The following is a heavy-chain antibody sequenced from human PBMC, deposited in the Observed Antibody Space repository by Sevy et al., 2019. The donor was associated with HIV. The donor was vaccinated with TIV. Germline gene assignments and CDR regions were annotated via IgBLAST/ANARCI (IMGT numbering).Heavy chain of an antibody. CDR2: INHSGST. V-gene: IGHV4-34*01. CDR1: GGSFSGYY. CDR3: ARHCGGTSCSHAFDI. J-gene: IGHJ3*02. D-gene: IGHD2-2*01. Sequence: SETLSLTCAVYGGSFSGYYWSWIRQPPGKGLEWIGEINHSGSTNYNPSLKSRVTISVDTSKNQFSLKLSSVTAADTAVYYCARHCGGTSCSHAFDIWGQGTMVTDSS.